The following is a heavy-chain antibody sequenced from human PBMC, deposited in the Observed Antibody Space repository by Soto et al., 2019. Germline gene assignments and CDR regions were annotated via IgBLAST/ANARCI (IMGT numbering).Heavy chain of an antibody. Sequence: GASVKVSCKASGYTYTSYYMHWVRQAPGQGLEWMGIINPSGGSTSYAQKFQGRVTMTRDTSTSTVYMELSSLRSEDTAVYYCARTSSSSYYYYYVMDVWGQGTTVTVSS. CDR2: INPSGGST. CDR1: GYTYTSYY. J-gene: IGHJ6*02. CDR3: ARTSSSSYYYYYVMDV. D-gene: IGHD6-13*01. V-gene: IGHV1-46*01.